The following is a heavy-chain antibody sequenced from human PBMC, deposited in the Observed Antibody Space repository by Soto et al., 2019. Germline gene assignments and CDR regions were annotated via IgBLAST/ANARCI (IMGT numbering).Heavy chain of an antibody. V-gene: IGHV4-34*01. Sequence: PSETLSLTCAVYGGSFSGYYWSWIRQPPGKGLEWIGEINHSGSTNYNPSLKSRVTISVDTSKNQFSLKLSSVTAADTAVYYCARSYGSGNFYYYYYGMDVWGQGTTVTV. CDR2: INHSGST. J-gene: IGHJ6*02. CDR1: GGSFSGYY. CDR3: ARSYGSGNFYYYYYGMDV. D-gene: IGHD3-10*01.